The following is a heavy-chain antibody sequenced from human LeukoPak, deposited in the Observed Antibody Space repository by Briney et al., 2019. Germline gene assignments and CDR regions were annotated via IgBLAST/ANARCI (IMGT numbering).Heavy chain of an antibody. J-gene: IGHJ4*02. CDR2: ISPNRDVT. D-gene: IGHD5-24*01. CDR1: GGSFINYA. CDR3: ARGRGRWPRPLFDE. Sequence: VXCKASGGSFINYAVGWVRRAPGRGLEWVGGISPNRDVTDFAQKLQGRVPFTADEPTSTANMELSSLRSEDTAVYYCARGRGRWPRPLFDEWGPGTLIIVSS. V-gene: IGHV1-69*10.